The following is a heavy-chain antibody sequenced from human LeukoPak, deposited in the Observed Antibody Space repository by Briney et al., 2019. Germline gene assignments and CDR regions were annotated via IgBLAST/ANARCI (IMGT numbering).Heavy chain of an antibody. CDR2: IKHDGSAK. D-gene: IGHD3-22*01. J-gene: IGHJ4*02. CDR3: ARDREYYYDSSGYCPFLFDY. Sequence: PGGSLRLSCAASGFTFSSHWMSWLRQAPGKGLEGLVNIKHDGSAKYYLDSVKGRFTISRDHPKNSLDLPLNSLRAEDTAVYYCARDREYYYDSSGYCPFLFDYWGQGTLVTVSS. CDR1: GFTFSSHW. V-gene: IGHV3-7*01.